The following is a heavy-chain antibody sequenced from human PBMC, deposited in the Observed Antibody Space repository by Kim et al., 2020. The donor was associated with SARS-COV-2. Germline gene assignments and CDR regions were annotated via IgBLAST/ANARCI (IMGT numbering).Heavy chain of an antibody. J-gene: IGHJ4*02. CDR3: ARVPKVRGPHGLDY. V-gene: IGHV3-21*01. D-gene: IGHD3-10*01. CDR1: GFTFSSYS. CDR2: ISSSSSYI. Sequence: GGSLRLSCAASGFTFSSYSMNWVRQAPGKGLEWVSSISSSSSYIYYADSVKGRFTISRDNAKNSLYLQMNSLRAEDTAVYYCARVPKVRGPHGLDYWGQGTLVTVSS.